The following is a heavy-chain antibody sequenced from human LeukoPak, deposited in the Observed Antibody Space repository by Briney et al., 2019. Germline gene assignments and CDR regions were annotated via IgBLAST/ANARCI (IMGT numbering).Heavy chain of an antibody. D-gene: IGHD2-21*02. CDR3: ARDTVTANKNFDY. V-gene: IGHV4-38-2*01. J-gene: IGHJ4*02. CDR2: IYHSGST. Sequence: SETLSLTCAVSGYSMRGGYYWGWIRQPPGKGLEWIGSIYHSGSTYYNPSLESRVTISVDTSRNQFSLKLNSVTAADTAVYHCARDTVTANKNFDYWGQGTLVTVSS. CDR1: GYSMRGGYY.